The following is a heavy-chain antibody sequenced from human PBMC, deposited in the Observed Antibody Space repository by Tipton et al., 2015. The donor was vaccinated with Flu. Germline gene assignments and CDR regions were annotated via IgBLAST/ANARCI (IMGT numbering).Heavy chain of an antibody. D-gene: IGHD2-2*01. Sequence: VQLVQSGGGLVQPGGSLRLSCVVSGFTVSSNYMTWVRQAPGKGLEWVSVIYSGGSTKYADSVKGRFTISRDNSKNTLYLQMNSLRAEDTAVYYCARGRGYCVTTTCLLPFDFWGQGTLVTVSS. CDR1: GFTVSSNY. J-gene: IGHJ4*02. CDR3: ARGRGYCVTTTCLLPFDF. CDR2: IYSGGST. V-gene: IGHV3-53*01.